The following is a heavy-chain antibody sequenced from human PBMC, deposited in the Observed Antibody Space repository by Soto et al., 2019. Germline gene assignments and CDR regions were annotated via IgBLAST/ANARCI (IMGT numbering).Heavy chain of an antibody. V-gene: IGHV1-46*01. CDR3: ARDHIAAADTYALDI. Sequence: ASVNVSCKSSGYTFSSYDIHWVRQAPGQGLECVGLINPGTGATTYAQKFQGRATMTSDTSTSTVYMELRSLTSEDTAVYYCARDHIAAADTYALDIWGQGTMVTVS. CDR2: INPGTGAT. J-gene: IGHJ3*02. CDR1: GYTFSSYD. D-gene: IGHD6-25*01.